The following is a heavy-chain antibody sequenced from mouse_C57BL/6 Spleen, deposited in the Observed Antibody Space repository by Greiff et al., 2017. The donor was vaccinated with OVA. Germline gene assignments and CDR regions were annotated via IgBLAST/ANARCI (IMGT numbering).Heavy chain of an antibody. CDR2: IHPNSGST. V-gene: IGHV1-64*01. CDR1: GYTFTSYW. Sequence: VKLQQPGAELVKPGASVKLSCKASGYTFTSYWMHWVKQRPGQGLEWIGMIHPNSGSTNYNEKFKSKATLTVDKSSSTAYMQLSSLTSEDSAVYYCARSQYDYDRPYAMDYWGQGTSVTVSS. J-gene: IGHJ4*01. D-gene: IGHD2-4*01. CDR3: ARSQYDYDRPYAMDY.